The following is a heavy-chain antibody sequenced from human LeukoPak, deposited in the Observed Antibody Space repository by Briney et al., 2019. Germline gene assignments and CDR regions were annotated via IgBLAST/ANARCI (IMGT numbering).Heavy chain of an antibody. J-gene: IGHJ4*02. Sequence: GGSLRLSCAASGFTFSSYSMNWVRQAPGKGLEWVPSISSSSSYIYYADSVKGRFTISRDNAKNSLYLQMNSLRAEDTAVYYCARDPGYSSGWYPDYWGQGTLVTVSS. CDR2: ISSSSSYI. CDR1: GFTFSSYS. V-gene: IGHV3-21*01. CDR3: ARDPGYSSGWYPDY. D-gene: IGHD6-19*01.